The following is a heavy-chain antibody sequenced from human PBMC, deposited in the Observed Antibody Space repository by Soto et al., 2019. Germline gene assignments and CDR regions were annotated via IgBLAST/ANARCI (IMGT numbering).Heavy chain of an antibody. CDR2: IDSGGST. V-gene: IGHV3-23*01. Sequence: GGSLRLSCVASGFTFSSYAMSWVRQAPGKGLEWVSAIDSGGSTYYADSVKGRFTISRDNSKNTLYLQMNSLRAEDTAIYYCAKGIAVVLHYFDYWGQGTLVTVSS. J-gene: IGHJ4*02. CDR3: AKGIAVVLHYFDY. D-gene: IGHD6-19*01. CDR1: GFTFSSYA.